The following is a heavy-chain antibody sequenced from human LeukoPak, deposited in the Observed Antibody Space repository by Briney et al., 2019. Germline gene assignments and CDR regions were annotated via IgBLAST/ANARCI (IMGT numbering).Heavy chain of an antibody. CDR2: ISGSSSTIYISSSSSTT. CDR1: GFTFSSYS. V-gene: IGHV3-48*01. J-gene: IGHJ6*03. D-gene: IGHD2/OR15-2a*01. Sequence: GGSLRLSCAASGFTFSSYSMNWVRQAPGKGLEWVSYISGSSSTIYISSSSSTTYYADSVKGRFTISRDNSKNTLYLQMNSLRAEDTAVYYCARDRVDERTGYYYKRTGYYYYMDVWGKGTTVTVSS. CDR3: ARDRVDERTGYYYKRTGYYYYMDV.